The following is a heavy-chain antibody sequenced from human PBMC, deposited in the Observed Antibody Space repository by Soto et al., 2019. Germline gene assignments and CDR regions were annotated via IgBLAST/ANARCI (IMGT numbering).Heavy chain of an antibody. V-gene: IGHV3-30-3*01. Sequence: PGGSLRLSCAASGFTFSSYAMHWVRQAPGKGLEWVAVISYDGSNKYYADSVKGRFTISRDNSKNTLYLQMNSLRAEDTAVYYCARISYPGIAVAGPFDYWGQGTLVTVSS. D-gene: IGHD6-19*01. CDR2: ISYDGSNK. J-gene: IGHJ4*02. CDR3: ARISYPGIAVAGPFDY. CDR1: GFTFSSYA.